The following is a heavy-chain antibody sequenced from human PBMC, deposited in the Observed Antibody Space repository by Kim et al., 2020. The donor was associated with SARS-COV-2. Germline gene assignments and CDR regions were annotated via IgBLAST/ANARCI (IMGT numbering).Heavy chain of an antibody. CDR1: GGSFSVYY. V-gene: IGHV4-34*01. CDR2: INHSGST. D-gene: IGHD3-22*01. CDR3: ARKGLGDAFHI. Sequence: SETLSLTCAVYGGSFSVYYWSWIRQPPGKGLEWIGAINHSGSTNYHPSLQSRVTISVDTSQNQFSLKLSSVTAADTAVYYCARKGLGDAFHIWGQGTMVTVSS. J-gene: IGHJ3*02.